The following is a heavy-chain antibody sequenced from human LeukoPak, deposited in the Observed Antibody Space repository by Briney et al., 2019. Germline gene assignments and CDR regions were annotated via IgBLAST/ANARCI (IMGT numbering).Heavy chain of an antibody. D-gene: IGHD1-1*01. CDR1: GDSVSSNSAA. J-gene: IGHJ4*02. V-gene: IGHV6-1*01. CDR3: AKGVRYSFDY. CDR2: TYYRSMWYN. Sequence: SQTLSLTCAISGDSVSSNSAAWNWIRQSPSRGLEWLGNTYYRSMWYNDYAMSVQSRITIKPDTSKNQFSLHLNSVTPEDTAVHYCAKGVRYSFDYWDQGTLVTVSS.